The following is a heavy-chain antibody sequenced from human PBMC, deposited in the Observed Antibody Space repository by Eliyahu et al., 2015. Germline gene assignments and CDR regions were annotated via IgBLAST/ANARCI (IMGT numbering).Heavy chain of an antibody. CDR1: AFTFSXHG. D-gene: IGHD6-13*01. CDR3: TKEGHQQLVYAFDS. Sequence: QVQLVESGGGVVQPGRSLRLXCAASAFTFSXHGMXWVRPAPGXGLGXVXXVSSDGGTTYYADSVKGRFTISRDNSKNTLYLQMSDVRGDDTAMYYCTKEGHQQLVYAFDSWGQGTLVTVSS. V-gene: IGHV3-30*18. CDR2: VSSDGGTT. J-gene: IGHJ4*02.